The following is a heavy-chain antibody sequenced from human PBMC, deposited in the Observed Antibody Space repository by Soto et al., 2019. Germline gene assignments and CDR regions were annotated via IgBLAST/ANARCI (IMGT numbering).Heavy chain of an antibody. CDR2: IIPIFGTA. CDR1: GGTFSSYA. V-gene: IGHV1-69*13. Sequence: GASVKVSCKASGGTFSSYAISGVRQAPGQGLEWMGGIIPIFGTANYAQKFQGRVTITADESTSAAYLELSSLRSEETAAYYCAGALRYFDWLAPNYYHGMDVWGQGTTVTVSS. D-gene: IGHD3-9*01. J-gene: IGHJ6*02. CDR3: AGALRYFDWLAPNYYHGMDV.